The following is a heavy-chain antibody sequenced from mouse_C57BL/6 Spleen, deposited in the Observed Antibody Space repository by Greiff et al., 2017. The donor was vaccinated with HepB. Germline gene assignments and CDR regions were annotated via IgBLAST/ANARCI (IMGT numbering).Heavy chain of an antibody. CDR1: GYTFTNYW. D-gene: IGHD1-1*01. V-gene: IGHV1-63*01. Sequence: QVQLQQSGAELVRPGTSVKMSCKASGYTFTNYWIGWAKQRPGHGLEWIGDIYPGGGYTNYNEKFKGKATLTADKSSSTAYMQFSSLTSEDSAIYYCARSADYYGSSPHWYFDVWGTGTTVTVAS. CDR2: IYPGGGYT. CDR3: ARSADYYGSSPHWYFDV. J-gene: IGHJ1*03.